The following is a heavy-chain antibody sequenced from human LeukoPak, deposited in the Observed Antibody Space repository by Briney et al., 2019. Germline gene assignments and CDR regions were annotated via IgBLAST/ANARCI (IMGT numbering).Heavy chain of an antibody. CDR3: ARDYSGYSSGRYDY. CDR1: GYTFTGYY. Sequence: ASVKVSCKASGYTFTGYYMHWVRQAPGQGLEWMGWINPNSGGTNYAQKFQGRVTMTRDTSISTAYMELSRLRSDDTAVYYCARDYSGYSSGRYDYWGQGTLVTVSS. V-gene: IGHV1-2*02. J-gene: IGHJ4*02. D-gene: IGHD6-19*01. CDR2: INPNSGGT.